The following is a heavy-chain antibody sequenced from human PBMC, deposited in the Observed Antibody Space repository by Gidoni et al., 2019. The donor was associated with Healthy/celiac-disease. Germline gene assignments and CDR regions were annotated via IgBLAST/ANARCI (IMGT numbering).Heavy chain of an antibody. CDR1: GGSFSGYY. CDR2: INHSGST. V-gene: IGHV4-34*01. J-gene: IGHJ6*02. Sequence: QVQLQQWGAGLLKPSETLSLTCAVYGGSFSGYYWSWIRQPPGKGLEWIGEINHSGSTNYNPSLKSRVTISVDTSKNQFSLKLSSVTAADTAVYYCARWEGSLLWLGELLPPGTYYYGMDVWGQGTTVTVSS. D-gene: IGHD3-10*01. CDR3: ARWEGSLLWLGELLPPGTYYYGMDV.